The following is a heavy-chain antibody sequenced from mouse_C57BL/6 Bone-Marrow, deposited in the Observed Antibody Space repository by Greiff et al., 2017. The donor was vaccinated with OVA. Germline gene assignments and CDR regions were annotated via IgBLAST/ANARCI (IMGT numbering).Heavy chain of an antibody. CDR3: ARHEHSNPFDY. V-gene: IGHV5-12*01. D-gene: IGHD2-5*01. Sequence: EVMLVESGGGLVQPGGSLKLSCAASGFTFSDYYMYWVRQTPEKRLEWVAYISNGGGSTYYPDTVKGRFTISRDNAKNTLYLQMSRLKSEVTAMYYCARHEHSNPFDYWGQGTTLTVSS. CDR2: ISNGGGST. CDR1: GFTFSDYY. J-gene: IGHJ2*01.